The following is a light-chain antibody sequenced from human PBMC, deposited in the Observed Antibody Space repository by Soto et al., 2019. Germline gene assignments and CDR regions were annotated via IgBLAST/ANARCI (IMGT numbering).Light chain of an antibody. Sequence: EVVMTQSPATLSVSPGERATLSCGASQSVRSYLAWYQQKPGQAPRLLIHGASTRAPGIPARFSGSGSGTDFTLTISSLQSEYFAVYYCHQYDHGSPTLGQGTK. CDR2: GAS. V-gene: IGKV3-15*01. CDR3: HQYDHGSPT. CDR1: QSVRSY. J-gene: IGKJ1*01.